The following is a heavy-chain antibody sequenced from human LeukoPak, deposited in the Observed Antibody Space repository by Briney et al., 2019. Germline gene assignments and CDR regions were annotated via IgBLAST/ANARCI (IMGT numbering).Heavy chain of an antibody. D-gene: IGHD2-8*01. Sequence: SETLSLTLTGSGGSISRYYWSWIRPPPGKGQNWNGYIYYNGSTNDNPSLKSRGTISVDSFNLQFSRKLGSVTAAYTAVYYCARSRMVGVPWGQGTLVTVSS. J-gene: IGHJ5*02. CDR3: ARSRMVGVP. CDR1: GGSISRYY. CDR2: IYYNGST. V-gene: IGHV4-59*01.